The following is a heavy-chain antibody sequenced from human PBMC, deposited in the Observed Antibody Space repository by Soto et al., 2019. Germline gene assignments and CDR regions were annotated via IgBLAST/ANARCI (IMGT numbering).Heavy chain of an antibody. J-gene: IGHJ4*02. CDR2: IYPGDSDT. CDR1: GYSFTNYW. CDR3: AGPSSGHTASLDY. V-gene: IGHV5-51*03. D-gene: IGHD2-2*01. Sequence: DVQLVQSGAEVKKPGESLKISCKGSGYSFTNYWIAWVRQMPGKGLEWMGIIYPGDSDTRYGPSFQSQVTISADKSLTTAYLKWNSLTASDTAMYYGAGPSSGHTASLDYWGQGTLVTVSS.